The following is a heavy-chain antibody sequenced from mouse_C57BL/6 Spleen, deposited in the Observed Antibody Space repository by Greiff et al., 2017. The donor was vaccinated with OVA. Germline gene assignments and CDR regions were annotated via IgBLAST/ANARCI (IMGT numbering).Heavy chain of an antibody. D-gene: IGHD1-1*02. J-gene: IGHJ4*01. Sequence: EVKLMESGGGLVQPKGSLKLSCAASGFTFNTYAMHWVRQAPGKGLEWVARIRRKSSNYATYYADSVKDRFTISRDDSQSMLYLQMNNLKTEDTAMYYGVRDGGWGAMDYWGQGTSVTVSS. CDR2: IRRKSSNYAT. V-gene: IGHV10-3*01. CDR3: VRDGGWGAMDY. CDR1: GFTFNTYA.